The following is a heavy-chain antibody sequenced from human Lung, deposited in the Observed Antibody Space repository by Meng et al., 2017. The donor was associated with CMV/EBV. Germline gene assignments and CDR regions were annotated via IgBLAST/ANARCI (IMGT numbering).Heavy chain of an antibody. CDR2: INHSGST. CDR3: AGRRY. Sequence: GSLRLSCAVYGGSFSGYYWSWIRQPPGKGLEWIGEINHSGSTNYNPSLKSRVTISVDTYKNQFSLKLSSVTAADAAVYYCAGRRYWGQGTLVTVSS. V-gene: IGHV4-34*01. J-gene: IGHJ4*02. CDR1: GGSFSGYY.